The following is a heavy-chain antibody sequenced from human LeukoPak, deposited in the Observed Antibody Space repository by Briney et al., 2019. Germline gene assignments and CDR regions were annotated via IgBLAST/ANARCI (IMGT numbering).Heavy chain of an antibody. Sequence: ASVKVSCKASGSTFTSFAFSWVRQAPGQGLEWMGWISPYNGNAKYAQNLQGRVTMTADTSTRTVYMELSSLRSEDTAVYYCARSSGTVTTSLYYYYYYMDVWGKGTTVTISS. CDR2: ISPYNGNA. CDR3: ARSSGTVTTSLYYYYYYMDV. V-gene: IGHV1-18*01. D-gene: IGHD4-17*01. CDR1: GSTFTSFA. J-gene: IGHJ6*03.